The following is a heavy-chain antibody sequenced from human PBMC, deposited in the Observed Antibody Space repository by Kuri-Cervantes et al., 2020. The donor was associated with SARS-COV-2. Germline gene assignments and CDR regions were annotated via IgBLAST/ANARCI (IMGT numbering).Heavy chain of an antibody. CDR1: GFTFSSYS. D-gene: IGHD6-13*01. Sequence: GESLKISCAASGFTFSSYSMNWVRQAPGKGLEWVSSISSSSSYIYYADSVKGRFTISRDNAKNSLYLQMNSLRAEDTAVYYCARWDDSSSGPLHYYYYYGMDVWGQGTTVTVSS. CDR3: ARWDDSSSGPLHYYYYYGMDV. J-gene: IGHJ6*02. CDR2: ISSSSSYI. V-gene: IGHV3-21*01.